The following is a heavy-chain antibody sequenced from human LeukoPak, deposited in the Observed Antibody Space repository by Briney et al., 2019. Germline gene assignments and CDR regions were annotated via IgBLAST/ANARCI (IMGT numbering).Heavy chain of an antibody. CDR3: ATLRSWDYFDY. J-gene: IGHJ4*02. Sequence: QPGGSLTLSCVASGFTFRTYTMNWIRQAPGKGLEWVSGSIGSGGSAFYADSVKGRFTISRDNSKNTLYLQMNSLRAEDTAIYYCATLRSWDYFDYWGQGTLVTVSS. V-gene: IGHV3-23*01. CDR1: GFTFRTYT. CDR2: SIGSGGSA. D-gene: IGHD3-10*01.